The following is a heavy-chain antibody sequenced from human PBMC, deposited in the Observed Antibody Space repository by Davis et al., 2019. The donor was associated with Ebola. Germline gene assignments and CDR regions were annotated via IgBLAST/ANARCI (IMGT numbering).Heavy chain of an antibody. CDR1: GFTVSSNY. D-gene: IGHD3-22*01. Sequence: GESLKISCAASGFTVSSNYMSWVRQAPGKGLEWVSVIYSGGSTYYADSVKGRFTISRDNSKNTLYLQMNSLRAEDTAVYYCAREVVRASYYYYGMDVWGQGTTVTVSS. V-gene: IGHV3-53*01. CDR3: AREVVRASYYYYGMDV. CDR2: IYSGGST. J-gene: IGHJ6*02.